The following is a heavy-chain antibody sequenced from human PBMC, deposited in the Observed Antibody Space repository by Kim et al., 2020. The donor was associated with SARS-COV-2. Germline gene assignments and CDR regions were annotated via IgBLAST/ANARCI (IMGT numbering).Heavy chain of an antibody. J-gene: IGHJ2*01. V-gene: IGHV3-48*02. CDR2: ITSTSSTI. CDR3: ARDSRRYGSGSFYNKPGDWYFDL. Sequence: GGSLRLSCAASGFTFSTYSMNWVRQAPGKGLEWISYITSTSSTIYYADSVEGRFTISRDNAKKSLYLQMNSLRDEETPVYYCARDSRRYGSGSFYNKPGDWYFDLWGRGTLVTVSS. D-gene: IGHD3-10*01. CDR1: GFTFSTYS.